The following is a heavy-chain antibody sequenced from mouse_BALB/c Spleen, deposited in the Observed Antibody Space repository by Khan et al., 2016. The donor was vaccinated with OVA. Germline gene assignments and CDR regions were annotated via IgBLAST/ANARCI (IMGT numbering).Heavy chain of an antibody. V-gene: IGHV3-2*02. D-gene: IGHD2-3*01. CDR1: GYSITSDYA. CDR2: ISYSGST. CDR3: ARDGSRYNYAMDY. J-gene: IGHJ4*01. Sequence: EVQLKESGPGLVKPSQSLSLTYTVTGYSITSDYAWNWIRQFPGNKLEWMGYISYSGSTNYNPALKSRISITRDTSKNQFFLQLNSVTTEDTATYYCARDGSRYNYAMDYWGQGTSVTVSS.